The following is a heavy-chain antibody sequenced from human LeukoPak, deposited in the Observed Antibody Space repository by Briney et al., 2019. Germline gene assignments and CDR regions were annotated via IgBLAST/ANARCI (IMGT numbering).Heavy chain of an antibody. V-gene: IGHV4-34*01. J-gene: IGHJ4*02. D-gene: IGHD6-6*01. Sequence: PSETLSLTCAVYGGSFSSYYWSWIRQPPGKGLEWIGEINHSGSTNYNPSLKSRVTISVDTSKNQFSLKLSSVTAADTAVYYCARAVAARGGVDYWGQGTLVTVSS. CDR3: ARAVAARGGVDY. CDR1: GGSFSSYY. CDR2: INHSGST.